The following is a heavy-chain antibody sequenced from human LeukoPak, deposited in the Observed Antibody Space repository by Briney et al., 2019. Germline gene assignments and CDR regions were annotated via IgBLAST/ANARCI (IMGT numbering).Heavy chain of an antibody. CDR3: ARDIGPSTNWFDP. V-gene: IGHV3-33*01. CDR1: GCTFSSYG. CDR2: IWYDGSNK. J-gene: IGHJ5*02. Sequence: PGGSLRLSCAASGCTFSSYGMHWVRQAPGKGLEWEAVIWYDGSNKYYADSVKGRFTISRDNSKNTLYLHMNSLRAEDTAVYYCARDIGPSTNWFDPWGQGTLVTVSS. D-gene: IGHD1-26*01.